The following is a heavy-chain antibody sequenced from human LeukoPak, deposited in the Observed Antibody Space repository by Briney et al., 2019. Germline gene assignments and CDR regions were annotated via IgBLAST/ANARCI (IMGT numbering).Heavy chain of an antibody. CDR3: AKGSDFDY. CDR1: GFTFSSYT. J-gene: IGHJ4*02. CDR2: ITHSSSDI. D-gene: IGHD1-26*01. Sequence: PGGSLRLSCAASGFTFSSYTMNWVRQAPGKGLEWVSSITHSSSDIYYSDSVKGRFTISRDNAKNSLYLQINSLRAADTAVYYCAKGSDFDYWGQGTLVTVSS. V-gene: IGHV3-21*01.